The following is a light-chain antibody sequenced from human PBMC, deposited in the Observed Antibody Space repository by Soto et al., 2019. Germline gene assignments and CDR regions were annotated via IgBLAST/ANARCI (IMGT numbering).Light chain of an antibody. J-gene: IGKJ4*01. CDR1: QNIKNNF. V-gene: IGKV3-20*01. CDR2: AAS. CDR3: QRNGTSLT. Sequence: IVLTQSPGTLSLSPGEGATLSCRASQNIKNNFLAWYQQRPGQAPRLLIHAASIRATGTPVSFTGSASGTAFTLISSRQEPEDFAVYYCQRNGTSLTFGGGTRVEIK.